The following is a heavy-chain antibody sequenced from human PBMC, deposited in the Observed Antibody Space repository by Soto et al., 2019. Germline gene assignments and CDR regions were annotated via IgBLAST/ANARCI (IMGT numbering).Heavy chain of an antibody. CDR1: GFTFSSYA. CDR3: AKDARDYYGSGSYYNSYYFDY. J-gene: IGHJ4*02. CDR2: ISGSGGST. V-gene: IGHV3-23*01. D-gene: IGHD3-10*01. Sequence: GGSLRLSCAASGFTFSSYAMSWVRQAPGKGLEWVSAISGSGGSTYYADSVKGRFTISRDNSKNTLYLQMNSLRAEDTAVYYCAKDARDYYGSGSYYNSYYFDYWGQGTLVTVS.